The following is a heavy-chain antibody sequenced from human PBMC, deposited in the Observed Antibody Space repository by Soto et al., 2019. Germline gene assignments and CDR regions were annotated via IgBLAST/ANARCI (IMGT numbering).Heavy chain of an antibody. CDR2: IYYSGST. Sequence: SETLSLTCTVSGGSISSSSYYWGWIRQPPGKGLEWIGSIYYSGSTYYNPSLKSRVTISVDTSKNQFSLKLSSVTAADTAVYYCANWVRWRLTGMGLDYFDYWGQGTLVTVSS. CDR1: GGSISSSSYY. D-gene: IGHD3-10*01. J-gene: IGHJ4*02. CDR3: ANWVRWRLTGMGLDYFDY. V-gene: IGHV4-39*01.